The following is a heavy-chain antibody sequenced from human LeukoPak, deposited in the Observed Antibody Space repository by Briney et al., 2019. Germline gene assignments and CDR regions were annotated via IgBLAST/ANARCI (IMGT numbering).Heavy chain of an antibody. V-gene: IGHV1-69*04. Sequence: SVKVSCKASGYTFTSYGISWVRQAPGQGLEWMGRIIPILGIANYAQKFQGRVTITADKSTSTAYMELSSLRSEDTAVYYCARDPLLSYSGSYYFDYWGRGTLVTVSS. CDR1: GYTFTSYG. CDR2: IIPILGIA. CDR3: ARDPLLSYSGSYYFDY. J-gene: IGHJ4*02. D-gene: IGHD1-26*01.